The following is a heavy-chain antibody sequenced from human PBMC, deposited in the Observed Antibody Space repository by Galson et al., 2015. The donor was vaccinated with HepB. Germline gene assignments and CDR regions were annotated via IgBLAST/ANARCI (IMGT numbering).Heavy chain of an antibody. CDR1: GFTFRDYY. CDR3: AKVGPSCSSTRCSDYYFDY. D-gene: IGHD2-2*01. J-gene: IGHJ4*02. V-gene: IGHV3-23*01. Sequence: SLRLSCAASGFTFRDYYMNWVRQAPGKGLEWVAAVSGSAAGTEYGITTDYADSVKGRFTISRDNSKNTLYLQMNSLRAEDTAVYYCAKVGPSCSSTRCSDYYFDYWGQGTLVTVSS. CDR2: VSGSAAGTEYGITT.